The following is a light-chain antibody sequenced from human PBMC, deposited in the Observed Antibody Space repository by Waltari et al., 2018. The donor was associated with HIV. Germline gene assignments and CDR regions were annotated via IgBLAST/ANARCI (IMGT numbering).Light chain of an antibody. CDR1: NIDRKS. Sequence: SSVLTQPPSVSVAPGTPARITSGGHNIDRKSEPWYQQKPGQAPALVIYYDSDRPSGIPERFSGSNSGDTATLTISRVGDGDEADYYCQVWDSSSDHVLFGGGTKLTVL. V-gene: IGLV3-21*04. CDR3: QVWDSSSDHVL. J-gene: IGLJ3*02. CDR2: YDS.